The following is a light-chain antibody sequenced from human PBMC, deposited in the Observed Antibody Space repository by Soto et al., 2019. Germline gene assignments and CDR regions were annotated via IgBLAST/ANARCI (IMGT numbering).Light chain of an antibody. CDR1: QGISSA. CDR3: QQFNSYPHT. CDR2: DVS. V-gene: IGKV1-13*02. Sequence: AIQLTQSPSSLSASVGDRVTITCRASQGISSALAWYQQKPGKAPKLLIYDVSSLESGVPSRFSGSGSVTDFTLTISSLQPEDFATYYCQQFNSYPHTFGQGTRLEIK. J-gene: IGKJ5*01.